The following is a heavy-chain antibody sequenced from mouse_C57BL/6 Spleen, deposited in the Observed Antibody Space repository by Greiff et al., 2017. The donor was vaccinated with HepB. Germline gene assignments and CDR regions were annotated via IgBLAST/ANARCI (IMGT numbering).Heavy chain of an antibody. V-gene: IGHV1-26*01. CDR1: GYTFTDYY. Sequence: VQLKQSGPELVKPGASVKISCKASGYTFTDYYMNWVKQSHGKSLEWIGDINPNNGGTSYNQKFKGKATLTVDKSSSTAYMELRSLTSEDSAVYYCARSGYLYYYAMDYWGQGTSVTVSS. CDR3: ARSGYLYYYAMDY. D-gene: IGHD2-2*01. CDR2: INPNNGGT. J-gene: IGHJ4*01.